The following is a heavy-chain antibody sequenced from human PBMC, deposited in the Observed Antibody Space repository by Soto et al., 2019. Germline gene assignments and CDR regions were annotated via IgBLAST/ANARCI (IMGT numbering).Heavy chain of an antibody. Sequence: SVKVSCKAPGGTFSSYAISWVRQAPGQGLEWMGGIIPIFGTANYAQKFQGRVTITADESTSTAYMELSSLRPEDTAVYYCARVKQWLVQWFDPWGQGTLVTVSS. V-gene: IGHV1-69*13. CDR3: ARVKQWLVQWFDP. CDR1: GGTFSSYA. D-gene: IGHD6-19*01. J-gene: IGHJ5*02. CDR2: IIPIFGTA.